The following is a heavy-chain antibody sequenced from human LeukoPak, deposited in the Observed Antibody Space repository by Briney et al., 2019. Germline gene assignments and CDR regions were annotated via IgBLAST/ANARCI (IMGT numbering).Heavy chain of an antibody. Sequence: SETLSLTCTVSGGSISSSSYYWGWIRQPPGTGLEWIGSIYYSGSTYYNPSLKSRVTISVDTSKNQFSLKLSSVTAADTAVYYCARQRDYGDYVNLGTNFDYWGQGTLVTVSS. D-gene: IGHD4-17*01. V-gene: IGHV4-39*01. J-gene: IGHJ4*02. CDR2: IYYSGST. CDR1: GGSISSSSYY. CDR3: ARQRDYGDYVNLGTNFDY.